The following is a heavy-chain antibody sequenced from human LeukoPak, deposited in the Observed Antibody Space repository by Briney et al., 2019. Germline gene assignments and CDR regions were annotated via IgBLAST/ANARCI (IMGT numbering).Heavy chain of an antibody. CDR3: ARGREIYYDSSGSEY. J-gene: IGHJ4*02. D-gene: IGHD3-22*01. CDR1: GGSFSGYY. CDR2: INHSGST. Sequence: PSETLSLTCAVYGGSFSGYYWSWIRQPPGKGLEWIGEINHSGSTNYNPSLKSRVTISVDTSKNQFSLKLSSVTAADTAVYYCARGREIYYDSSGSEYWGQGTLVTVSS. V-gene: IGHV4-34*01.